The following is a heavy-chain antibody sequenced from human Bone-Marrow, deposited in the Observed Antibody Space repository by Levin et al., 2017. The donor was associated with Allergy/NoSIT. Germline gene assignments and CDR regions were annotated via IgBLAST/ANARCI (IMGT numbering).Heavy chain of an antibody. J-gene: IGHJ4*02. D-gene: IGHD4-23*01. CDR3: ARGSYFGGLSFDC. CDR2: IYHSGST. Sequence: GSLRLSCTVSGGSVSSGSYYWSWIRQPPGKGLEWIAYIYHSGSTKYNPSLKSRVTISLDTSRNQFYLRLTSLTAADTAVYYCARGSYFGGLSFDCWGKGTLVTVSS. CDR1: GGSVSSGSYY. V-gene: IGHV4-61*01.